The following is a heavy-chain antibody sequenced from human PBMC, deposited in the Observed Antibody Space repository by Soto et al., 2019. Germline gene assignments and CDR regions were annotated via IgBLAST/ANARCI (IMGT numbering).Heavy chain of an antibody. CDR2: IIPLLDMA. V-gene: IGHV1-69*08. CDR1: GGTFSSYT. CDR3: ARDRLAAAGTATDY. Sequence: QVQLVQSGAELKKPGSSVKVSCKASGGTFSSYTISWVRQAPGQGFEWMGRIIPLLDMADYAQKFQGRVTITADKSTSTAYMELSSLRSEDTAVYFCARDRLAAAGTATDYWGQGTLVIVSS. D-gene: IGHD6-13*01. J-gene: IGHJ4*02.